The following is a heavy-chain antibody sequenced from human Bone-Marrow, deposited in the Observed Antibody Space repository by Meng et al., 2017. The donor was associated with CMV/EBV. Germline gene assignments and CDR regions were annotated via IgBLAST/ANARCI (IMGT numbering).Heavy chain of an antibody. CDR3: AKDRVAAAGIYDDY. CDR2: ISYDGSNK. CDR1: GFTFSSYA. Sequence: GESLKISCAASGFTFSSYAMHWVRQAPGKGLEWVAVISYDGSNKYYADSVKGRFTISRDNSKNTLYLQMNSLRAEDTAVYYCAKDRVAAAGIYDDYWGQGTLVTLSS. J-gene: IGHJ4*02. D-gene: IGHD6-13*01. V-gene: IGHV3-30*04.